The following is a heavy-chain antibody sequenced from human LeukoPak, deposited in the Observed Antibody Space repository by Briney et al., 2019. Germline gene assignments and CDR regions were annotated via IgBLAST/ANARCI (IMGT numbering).Heavy chain of an antibody. J-gene: IGHJ4*02. CDR2: ISASADGT. CDR1: GFTFSSYA. CDR3: ARLEFSGWYQFDY. Sequence: GESLKISCAASGFTFSSYAMSWVRQAPGKGLEWVSVISASADGTHYADSVKGRFTISRDNSKNTLDLQMNSLRVEDTAVYYCARLEFSGWYQFDYWGQGTLVSVSS. D-gene: IGHD6-19*01. V-gene: IGHV3-23*01.